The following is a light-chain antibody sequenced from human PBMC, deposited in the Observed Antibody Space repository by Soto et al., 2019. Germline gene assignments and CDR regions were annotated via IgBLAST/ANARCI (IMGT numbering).Light chain of an antibody. Sequence: AIQLTQSPSSLSASVGDRVTITCRASQGISSALAWYQQKQGKAPKLLIYDASSLESGVPSRFSSSGSGTGFTLTISSLQPEDFATYFCQQFNSYPVTFGQGTKLEIK. V-gene: IGKV1-13*02. CDR1: QGISSA. CDR3: QQFNSYPVT. J-gene: IGKJ2*01. CDR2: DAS.